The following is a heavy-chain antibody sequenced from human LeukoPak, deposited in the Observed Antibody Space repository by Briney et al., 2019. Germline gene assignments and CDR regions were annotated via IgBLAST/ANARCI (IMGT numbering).Heavy chain of an antibody. D-gene: IGHD3-22*01. CDR1: SGSLSNYY. J-gene: IGHJ2*01. V-gene: IGHV4-59*01. CDR2: IYYSGTT. Sequence: PSETLSLTCSVSSGSLSNYYWSWVRQSPGKGLEWIGYIYYSGTTKYNPSLKSRVTLSIDTSQSRFSLKMNSVTAADTAVYYCARASNYDSSGYYFHWYFDLWGWGTLVTVSS. CDR3: ARASNYDSSGYYFHWYFDL.